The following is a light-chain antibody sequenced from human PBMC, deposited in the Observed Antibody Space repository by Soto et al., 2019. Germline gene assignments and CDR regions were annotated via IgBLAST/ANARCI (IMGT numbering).Light chain of an antibody. V-gene: IGKV3-11*01. Sequence: EIVLTQSPATLSLSPGERATLSCRPIQSVSNYLAWFQQKPGRAPRLLIYDASNRATGIPARFSGSGSGTDFTLTISSLEPEDFAVYYCQQRSSWPLLTFGGGTKVEI. J-gene: IGKJ4*01. CDR2: DAS. CDR3: QQRSSWPLLT. CDR1: QSVSNY.